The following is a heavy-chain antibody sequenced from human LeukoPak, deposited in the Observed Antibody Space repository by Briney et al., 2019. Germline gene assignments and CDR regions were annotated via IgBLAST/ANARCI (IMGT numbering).Heavy chain of an antibody. J-gene: IGHJ6*02. CDR3: ARGPLMEPSGYTYYYYYGMDV. D-gene: IGHD3-22*01. V-gene: IGHV3-23*01. CDR2: ISGSGGST. Sequence: GGSLRLSCAASGFTFSSYAMSWVRQAPGKGLEWVSAISGSGGSTYYADSVKGRFTISRENAKNSLYLQMNSLRAEDTAVYYCARGPLMEPSGYTYYYYYGMDVWGQGTTVTVSS. CDR1: GFTFSSYA.